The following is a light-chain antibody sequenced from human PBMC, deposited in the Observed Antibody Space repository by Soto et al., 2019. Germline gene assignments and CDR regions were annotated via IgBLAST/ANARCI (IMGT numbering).Light chain of an antibody. CDR2: AVS. J-gene: IGKJ1*01. Sequence: EVVLTQSTGTLSLSPGERATLSCRASRSVTNNYLAWYQQKPGQPPRLLIYAVSSRATGIPDRFSGSGSGSDFTLTISRLEPEDFAVYYCHQYGDSPRAFGQGTKVEIK. CDR3: HQYGDSPRA. CDR1: RSVTNNY. V-gene: IGKV3-20*01.